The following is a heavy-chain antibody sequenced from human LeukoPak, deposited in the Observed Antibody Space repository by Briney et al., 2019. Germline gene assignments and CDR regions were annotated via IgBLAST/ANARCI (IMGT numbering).Heavy chain of an antibody. J-gene: IGHJ4*02. CDR1: GFTFGDYG. D-gene: IGHD6-19*01. CDR3: AKRVLSVPVAGLDD. V-gene: IGHV3-23*05. CDR2: IGSYNSDT. Sequence: PGGSLRLSCAASGFTFGDYGMSWIRQAPGKGLEWVSTIGSYNSDTYYTESVKGRFTVSRDNSKNTLFLQMNSLRAEDTAIYFCAKRVLSVPVAGLDDWGQGTLVTVSP.